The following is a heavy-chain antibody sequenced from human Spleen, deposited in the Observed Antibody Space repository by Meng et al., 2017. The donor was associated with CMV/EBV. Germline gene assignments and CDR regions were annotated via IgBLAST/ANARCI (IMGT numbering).Heavy chain of an antibody. CDR2: ICYSGST. V-gene: IGHV4-30-4*08. D-gene: IGHD3/OR15-3a*01. CDR3: ARDTYDFWSDWPVGAFDI. J-gene: IGHJ3*02. CDR1: SSGYYC. Sequence: SSGYYCWNWIRQPPGKGLEWIGYICYSGSTYYSPSLKSRVIVSLDTSKNKFSLRLSSVTAADTAVYYCARDTYDFWSDWPVGAFDIWGQGTEVTVSS.